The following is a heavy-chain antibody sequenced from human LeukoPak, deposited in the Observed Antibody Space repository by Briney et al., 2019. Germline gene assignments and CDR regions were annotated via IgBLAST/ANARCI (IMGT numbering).Heavy chain of an antibody. CDR3: ARGVADYDFWSGTVDYYYGMDV. CDR2: MNPNSGNT. J-gene: IGHJ6*02. CDR1: GYTFTSYD. V-gene: IGHV1-8*01. Sequence: GASVKVSCKASGYTFTSYDINWVRQATGQGLEWMGWMNPNSGNTGYAQKFQGRVTMTRNTSISTAYMELGSLRSEDTAVYYCARGVADYDFWSGTVDYYYGMDVWGQGTTVTVSS. D-gene: IGHD3-3*01.